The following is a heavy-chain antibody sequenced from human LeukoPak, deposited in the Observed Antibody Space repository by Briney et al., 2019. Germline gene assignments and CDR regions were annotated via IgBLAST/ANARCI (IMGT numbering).Heavy chain of an antibody. J-gene: IGHJ6*02. Sequence: QTGGSLRLSCAASGFTFSSYAMHWVRQAPGKGLEWVAVISYDGSNKYYADSVKGRFTISRDNSKNTLYLQMNSLRAEDTAVYYCAREVGATYYYGMDVWGQGTTVTVSS. D-gene: IGHD1-26*01. CDR3: AREVGATYYYGMDV. CDR2: ISYDGSNK. V-gene: IGHV3-30-3*01. CDR1: GFTFSSYA.